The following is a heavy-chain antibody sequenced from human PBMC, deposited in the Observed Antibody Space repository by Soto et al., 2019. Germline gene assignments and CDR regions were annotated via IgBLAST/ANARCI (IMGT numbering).Heavy chain of an antibody. D-gene: IGHD4-17*01. J-gene: IGHJ1*01. V-gene: IGHV1-18*01. CDR3: ARDGPPIYGDYAEYFQH. Sequence: ASVKVSCKASGYTFTSYGISWVRQAPGQGLEWMGWISAYNGNTNYAQKLQGRVTMTTDTSTSTAYMERRSLRSDDTAVYYCARDGPPIYGDYAEYFQHWGQGTLVTVSS. CDR1: GYTFTSYG. CDR2: ISAYNGNT.